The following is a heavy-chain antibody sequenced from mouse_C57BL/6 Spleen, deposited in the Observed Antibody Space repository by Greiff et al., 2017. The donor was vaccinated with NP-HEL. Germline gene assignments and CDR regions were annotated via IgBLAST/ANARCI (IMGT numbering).Heavy chain of an antibody. V-gene: IGHV1-54*01. Sequence: QVQLKESGAELVRPGTSVKVSCKASGYAFTNYLIEWVKQRPGQGLEWIGVINPGSGGTNYNEKFKGKATLTADKSSSTAYMQLSSLTSEDSAVYFCASFYDGFAYWGQGTLVTVSA. J-gene: IGHJ3*01. CDR1: GYAFTNYL. D-gene: IGHD2-12*01. CDR2: INPGSGGT. CDR3: ASFYDGFAY.